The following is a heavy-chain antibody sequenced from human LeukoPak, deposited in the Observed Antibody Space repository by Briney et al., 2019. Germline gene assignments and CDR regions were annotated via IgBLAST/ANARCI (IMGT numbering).Heavy chain of an antibody. CDR3: ARVRLLWFGESKGGFDP. J-gene: IGHJ5*02. Sequence: GASVKVSCKASGYTFTSYGISWVRQAPGQGLEWMGWISAYNGNTNYAQKLQGRVTMTTDTSTSTAYMELRSLRSDDTAVYYCARVRLLWFGESKGGFDPWGQGTLVTVSS. CDR2: ISAYNGNT. CDR1: GYTFTSYG. D-gene: IGHD3-10*01. V-gene: IGHV1-18*01.